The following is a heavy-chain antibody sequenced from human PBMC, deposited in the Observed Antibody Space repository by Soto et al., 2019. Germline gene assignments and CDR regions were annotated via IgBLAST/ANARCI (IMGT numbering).Heavy chain of an antibody. J-gene: IGHJ4*02. CDR1: GFTFVSYS. V-gene: IGHV3-23*01. D-gene: IGHD3-10*01. CDR3: AKKVNSGPGSQYFDY. CDR2: FRSSGDGGTT. Sequence: PWGSLRLSCAASGFTFVSYSISWGRHSPVKWLEWVSGFRSSGDGGTTYYADSVKGRFTISRDNSKNTLFLQMNSLRAEDTAIYYCAKKVNSGPGSQYFDYWGQGTLVTVSS.